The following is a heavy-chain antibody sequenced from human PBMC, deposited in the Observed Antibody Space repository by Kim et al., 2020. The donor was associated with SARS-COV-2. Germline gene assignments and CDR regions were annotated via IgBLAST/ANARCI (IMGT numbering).Heavy chain of an antibody. Sequence: YNPALKSRVTISVDTSKNQFSLKLSSVTAADTAVYYCARVATRFNWFDPWGQGTLVTVSS. J-gene: IGHJ5*02. D-gene: IGHD3-3*01. CDR3: ARVATRFNWFDP. V-gene: IGHV4-59*01.